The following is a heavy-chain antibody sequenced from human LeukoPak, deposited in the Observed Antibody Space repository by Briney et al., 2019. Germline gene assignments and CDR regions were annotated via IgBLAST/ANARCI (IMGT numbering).Heavy chain of an antibody. CDR2: IYYSGST. V-gene: IGHV4-30-4*01. D-gene: IGHD2-2*01. CDR3: ARVRYQPLYNWFDP. Sequence: SETLSLTCTVSGGSISSGDYYWSWIRQPPGKGLEWIGYIYYSGSTYYNPSLKSRVTISVDTSKNQFSLKLSSVTAADTAVHYCARVRYQPLYNWFDPWGQGTLVTVSS. J-gene: IGHJ5*02. CDR1: GGSISSGDYY.